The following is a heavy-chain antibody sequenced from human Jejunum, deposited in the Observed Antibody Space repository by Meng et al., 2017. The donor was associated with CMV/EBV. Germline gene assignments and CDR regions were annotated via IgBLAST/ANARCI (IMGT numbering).Heavy chain of an antibody. CDR3: ATSGLNYYGIDV. CDR2: IKSKRDGAKT. Sequence: SGLSFRNTWMTWVRQVPGKGLEWLGRIKSKRDGAKTDYPAPLKGRVTISRDDSRNTLYLEMNALTTEDTGVYYCATSGLNYYGIDVWGQGTTVTVSS. V-gene: IGHV3-15*05. D-gene: IGHD3/OR15-3a*01. CDR1: GLSFRNTW. J-gene: IGHJ6*02.